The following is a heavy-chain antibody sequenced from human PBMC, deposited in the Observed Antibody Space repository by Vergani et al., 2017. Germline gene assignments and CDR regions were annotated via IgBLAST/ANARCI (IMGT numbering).Heavy chain of an antibody. V-gene: IGHV1-69*01. J-gene: IGHJ3*02. CDR2: INPIFGTA. Sequence: QVQLVQSGAEVKKPGASVKVSCKASGYTFTGYYMHWVRQAPGQGLEWMGWINPIFGTANYAQKFQGRVTITADESTSTAYMELSSLRSEDTAVYYCARDARGYYDSSGYYYNIWGQGTMVTVSS. D-gene: IGHD3-22*01. CDR3: ARDARGYYDSSGYYYNI. CDR1: GYTFTGYY.